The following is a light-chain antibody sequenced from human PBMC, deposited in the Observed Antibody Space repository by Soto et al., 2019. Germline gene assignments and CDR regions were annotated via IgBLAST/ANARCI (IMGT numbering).Light chain of an antibody. J-gene: IGKJ1*01. CDR1: QSVVYSDGNTY. CDR2: KVT. CDR3: MQATHWPRT. Sequence: DVVMTQSPNSLPVLLGQPASISCRSSQSVVYSDGNTYLTWLQQRPGQSPRRLIYKVTNRFSGVPDRCSGSGAGTDFTLKISRVEAEDVVIYYCMQATHWPRTFGQGTKVEMK. V-gene: IGKV2-30*01.